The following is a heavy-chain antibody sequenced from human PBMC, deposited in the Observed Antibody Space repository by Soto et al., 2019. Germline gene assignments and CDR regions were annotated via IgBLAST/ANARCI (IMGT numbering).Heavy chain of an antibody. Sequence: GGSLRLSCAASGFTFSSYWMSWVRQAPGKGLEWVANIKQDGSEKYYVDSVKGRFTISRENAKNSLYLQMNSLRAEDTAVYYCARDGGYCSGGSCNYYYYYGMDVWGQGTTVTVSS. CDR2: IKQDGSEK. V-gene: IGHV3-7*01. J-gene: IGHJ6*02. CDR3: ARDGGYCSGGSCNYYYYYGMDV. D-gene: IGHD2-15*01. CDR1: GFTFSSYW.